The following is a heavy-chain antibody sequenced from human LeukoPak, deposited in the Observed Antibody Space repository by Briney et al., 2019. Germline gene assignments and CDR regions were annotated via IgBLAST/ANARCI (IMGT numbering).Heavy chain of an antibody. CDR2: IYHSGST. CDR1: GGSISNYY. D-gene: IGHD6-6*01. V-gene: IGHV4-59*01. J-gene: IGHJ4*02. Sequence: SETLSLTCTVSGGSISNYYRSWIRQPPGKGLEWIAYIYHSGSTNYNPSLKSRVTISLDTSKNQFSLKLSSVTAADTAVYYCAREGSSQAFDYWGQGTLVTVSS. CDR3: AREGSSQAFDY.